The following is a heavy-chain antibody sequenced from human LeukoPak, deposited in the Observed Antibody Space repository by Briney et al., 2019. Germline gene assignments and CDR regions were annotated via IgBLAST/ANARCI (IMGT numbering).Heavy chain of an antibody. V-gene: IGHV1-46*01. CDR3: ARAAAGFLRVDY. J-gene: IGHJ4*02. D-gene: IGHD6-13*01. Sequence: ASVEVSCKASGYTFTSYYMHWVRQAPGQGLEWMGIINPSGGSTSYAQKFQGRVTMTRDMSTSTAYMELRSLRYDDTAVYYCARAAAGFLRVDYWGQGTLVTVSS. CDR2: INPSGGST. CDR1: GYTFTSYY.